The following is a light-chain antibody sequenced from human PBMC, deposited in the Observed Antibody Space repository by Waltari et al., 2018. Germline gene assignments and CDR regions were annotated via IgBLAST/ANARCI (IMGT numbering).Light chain of an antibody. CDR3: GAWDDSLSGHYV. CDR1: SSNTGSNH. CDR2: RND. J-gene: IGLJ1*01. Sequence: QSVLTQPPSASGTPGQRVTISCSGSSSNTGSNHVYWYQQLPGMAPTLLIYRNDQRPSGVPDRFSGSKSGSSASLAISGLRSEDEADYYCGAWDDSLSGHYVFGTGTKVTVL. V-gene: IGLV1-47*01.